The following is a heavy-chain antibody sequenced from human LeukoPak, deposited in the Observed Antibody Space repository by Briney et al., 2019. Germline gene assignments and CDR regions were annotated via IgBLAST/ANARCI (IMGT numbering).Heavy chain of an antibody. V-gene: IGHV3-23*01. D-gene: IGHD6-13*01. CDR2: ISGSGGST. Sequence: GGSLRLSCAASGFTFSSYAMSWVRQAPGKGLEWVSAISGSGGSTYYADSVKGRFTISRDNSKNTLYLQMNSLRAEDTAVYYCAKLRYSSWYEESDYWGQGTLVTVSS. J-gene: IGHJ4*02. CDR1: GFTFSSYA. CDR3: AKLRYSSWYEESDY.